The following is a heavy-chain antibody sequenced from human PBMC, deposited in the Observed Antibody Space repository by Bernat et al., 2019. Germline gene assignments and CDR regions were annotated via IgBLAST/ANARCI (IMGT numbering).Heavy chain of an antibody. Sequence: EVQLVESGGGLIQPGGSLRLSCAASGFTVSSNYMSWVRQAPGKGLEWFSVIYSGGSTYYADSVKGRFTISRDNSKNTLYLQMNSLRAEDTAVYYCARDQRDYDILTGYFFRGAFDIWGQGTMVTVSS. D-gene: IGHD3-9*01. CDR2: IYSGGST. CDR1: GFTVSSNY. CDR3: ARDQRDYDILTGYFFRGAFDI. J-gene: IGHJ3*02. V-gene: IGHV3-53*01.